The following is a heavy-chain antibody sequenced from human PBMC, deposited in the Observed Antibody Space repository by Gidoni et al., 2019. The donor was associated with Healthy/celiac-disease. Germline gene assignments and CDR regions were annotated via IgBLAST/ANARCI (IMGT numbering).Heavy chain of an antibody. CDR2: ISSSSSYI. J-gene: IGHJ4*02. D-gene: IGHD3-22*01. Sequence: EVQLVESGGGLVKPGGSMRLSCAASGFTFSSYSMNWVRQAPGKGLEWVASISSSSSYIYYADSVKGRFTISRDNAKNSLYLQMNSLRAEDTAVYYCARVISYYDSSATFDYWGQGTLVTVSS. CDR1: GFTFSSYS. CDR3: ARVISYYDSSATFDY. V-gene: IGHV3-21*01.